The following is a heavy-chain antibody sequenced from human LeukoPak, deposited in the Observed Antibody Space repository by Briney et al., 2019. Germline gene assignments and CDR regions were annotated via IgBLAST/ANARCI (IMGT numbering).Heavy chain of an antibody. CDR3: ARGGAVAGKGRFDY. D-gene: IGHD6-19*01. V-gene: IGHV4-59*01. Sequence: PSETLSLTCTVSGDSMSNYYWSWIRQPPGKGLEWIGYVYYSESTNYNPSLKSRVTISVDTSKKHFSLNLSSVTAADTAVYYCARGGAVAGKGRFDYWGQGTLVTVSS. CDR1: GDSMSNYY. J-gene: IGHJ4*02. CDR2: VYYSEST.